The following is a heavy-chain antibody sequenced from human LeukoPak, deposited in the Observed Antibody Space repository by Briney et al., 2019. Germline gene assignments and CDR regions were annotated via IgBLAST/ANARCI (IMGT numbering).Heavy chain of an antibody. CDR1: GYSISSGYY. CDR2: IYYSGST. V-gene: IGHV4-38-2*02. CDR3: ARHWGITGTTSDY. J-gene: IGHJ4*02. D-gene: IGHD1-20*01. Sequence: SETLSLTCTVSGYSISSGYYWGWIRQPPGKGLEWIGSIYYSGSTYYNPSLKSRVTISVDTSKNQFSLKLSSVTAADTAVYYCARHWGITGTTSDYWGQGTLVTVSS.